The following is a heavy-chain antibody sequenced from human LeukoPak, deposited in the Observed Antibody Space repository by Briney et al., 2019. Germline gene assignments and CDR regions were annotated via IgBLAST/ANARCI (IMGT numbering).Heavy chain of an antibody. CDR1: GFTFSSYT. V-gene: IGHV3-30-3*01. Sequence: GRSLRLSCAASGFTFSSYTMHWVRQAPGKGLEWVAVISYDGSNKYYADSVKGRFTISRDNSKNTLYLQMNSLRGEDTAVYYCARGTGTTTRAIFDYWGQGTLVTVSS. D-gene: IGHD1-1*01. J-gene: IGHJ4*02. CDR3: ARGTGTTTRAIFDY. CDR2: ISYDGSNK.